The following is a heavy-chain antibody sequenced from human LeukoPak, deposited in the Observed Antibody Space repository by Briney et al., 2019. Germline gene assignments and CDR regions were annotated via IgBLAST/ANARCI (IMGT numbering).Heavy chain of an antibody. D-gene: IGHD2-2*01. J-gene: IGHJ5*02. CDR2: FYYSGTT. CDR3: ARDPRFCSTTNCPYGPNP. V-gene: IGHV4-30-4*08. Sequence: PSETLSLTCIVSGGSIRSGDYYWSWIRQPPGKGLEWIGFFYYSGTTSYNPSLKSRVTISIDTSKNQFSMKLTSVTAADTAVYYCARDPRFCSTTNCPYGPNPWGQGTLVTVSS. CDR1: GGSIRSGDYY.